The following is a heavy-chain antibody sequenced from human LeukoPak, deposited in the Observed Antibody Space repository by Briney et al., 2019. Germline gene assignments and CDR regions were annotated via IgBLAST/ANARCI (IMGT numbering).Heavy chain of an antibody. Sequence: SVKVSCKASGGTFISYAISWVRQAPGQGLEWMGGIIPIFGTANYAQKFQGRVTITTDESTSTDYMELSSLRSDDTAVYYCARQNWGNFDYWGQGTLVTVSS. CDR1: GGTFISYA. D-gene: IGHD7-27*01. CDR2: IIPIFGTA. J-gene: IGHJ4*02. V-gene: IGHV1-69*05. CDR3: ARQNWGNFDY.